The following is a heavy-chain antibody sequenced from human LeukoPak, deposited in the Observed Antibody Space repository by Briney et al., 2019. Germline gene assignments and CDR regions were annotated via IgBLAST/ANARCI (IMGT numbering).Heavy chain of an antibody. V-gene: IGHV4-4*07. J-gene: IGHJ5*02. CDR3: ARVKPGGSSTSFDP. Sequence: SETLSLTCTVSADSISSYYWSCIRQPAGKGMEWIGRFYIGGITNYTTSLKSRVTMSVDTSKNQFPLRLTSMTAADTAVYYWARVKPGGSSTSFDPWGQGTLVTVSS. CDR1: ADSISSYY. CDR2: FYIGGIT. D-gene: IGHD2-15*01.